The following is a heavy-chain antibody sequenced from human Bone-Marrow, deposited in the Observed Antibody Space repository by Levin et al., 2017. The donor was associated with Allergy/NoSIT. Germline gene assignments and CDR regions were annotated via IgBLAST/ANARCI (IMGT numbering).Heavy chain of an antibody. V-gene: IGHV1-2*06. D-gene: IGHD6-13*01. J-gene: IGHJ4*02. CDR2: INPNSGGT. CDR3: VRRGGSTWDLDY. Sequence: ASVKVSCKTSGYTFSAFHVHWVRQAPGQGLEWMGRINPNSGGTDYARKFQGRVNMTRDMSIRTVYLELATLRSDDTAVFFCVRRGGSTWDLDYWGQGTLVTVSS. CDR1: GYTFSAFH.